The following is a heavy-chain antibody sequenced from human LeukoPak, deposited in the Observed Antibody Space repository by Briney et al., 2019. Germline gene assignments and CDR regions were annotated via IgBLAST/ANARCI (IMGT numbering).Heavy chain of an antibody. J-gene: IGHJ6*02. D-gene: IGHD4-11*01. CDR2: ISWNSGSI. V-gene: IGHV3-9*01. CDR1: GFTFDDYA. Sequence: GGSLRLSCAASGFTFDDYAMHWVRRAPGKGLEWVSGISWNSGSIGYADSVKGRFTISRDNAKNSLYLQMNSLRAEDTALYYCAKDIAAVTTSGMDVWGQGTTVTVSS. CDR3: AKDIAAVTTSGMDV.